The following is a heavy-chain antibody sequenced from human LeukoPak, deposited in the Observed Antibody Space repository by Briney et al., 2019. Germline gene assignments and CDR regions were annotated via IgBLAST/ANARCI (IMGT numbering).Heavy chain of an antibody. D-gene: IGHD6-19*01. V-gene: IGHV3-64*01. CDR3: ARTQQWLATGGWYWFDT. CDR2: IHSNGIST. J-gene: IGHJ5*02. CDR1: GFTFSNYP. Sequence: GGSLRLSYAASGFTFSNYPIHWVRQAPGKGLEFVSSIHSNGISTYYGNSVKGRFTVSRDNSKNTVYLQMGSLREEDMAVYYCARTQQWLATGGWYWFDTWGQGTLVTVSS.